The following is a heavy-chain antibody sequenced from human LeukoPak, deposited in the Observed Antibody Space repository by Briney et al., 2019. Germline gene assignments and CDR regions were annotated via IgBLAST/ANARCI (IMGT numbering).Heavy chain of an antibody. D-gene: IGHD1-26*01. V-gene: IGHV4-39*02. CDR2: VYYSGRT. Sequence: SETLSLTCFVSGDSITSRSFYWGWIRQPPGKNLEWIGNVYYSGRTSYNPSLKTRVTISVDTSRNPFSLKLTSVTAADTAVYYCARRGNGSFYYFDDWGQGTLVTASS. J-gene: IGHJ4*02. CDR3: ARRGNGSFYYFDD. CDR1: GDSITSRSFY.